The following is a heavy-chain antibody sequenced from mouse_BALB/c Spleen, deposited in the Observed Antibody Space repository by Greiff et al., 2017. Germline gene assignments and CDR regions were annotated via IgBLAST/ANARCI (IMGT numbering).Heavy chain of an antibody. CDR3: ARGGDAGAY. V-gene: IGHV1S137*01. CDR1: GYTFTDYA. J-gene: IGHJ3*01. CDR2: ISTYYGDA. D-gene: IGHD3-3*01. Sequence: QVQLQQSGAELVRPGVSVKISCKGSGYTFTDYAMHWVKQSHAKSLEWIGVISTYYGDASYNQKFKGKATMTVDKSSSTAYMELARLTSEDSAIYYCARGGDAGAYWGQGTLVTVSA.